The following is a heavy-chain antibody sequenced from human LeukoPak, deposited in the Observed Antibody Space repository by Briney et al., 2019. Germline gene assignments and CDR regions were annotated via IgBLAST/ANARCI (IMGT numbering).Heavy chain of an antibody. J-gene: IGHJ4*02. CDR3: ARAYDFWSGPGGY. Sequence: GGSLRLFCAASGFTFSRYWMSWARQAPGKGVEGVANIKQDGREKYYVDSVKGRFTISRDNAKNSLYLQMNSLRAEDTAVYYCARAYDFWSGPGGYLGQGTLVTVSS. CDR1: GFTFSRYW. D-gene: IGHD3-3*01. V-gene: IGHV3-7*01. CDR2: IKQDGREK.